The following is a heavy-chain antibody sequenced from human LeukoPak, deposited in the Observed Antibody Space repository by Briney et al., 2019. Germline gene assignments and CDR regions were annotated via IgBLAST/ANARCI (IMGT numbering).Heavy chain of an antibody. CDR3: AREFPDSTATGPAFDF. V-gene: IGHV3-7*01. J-gene: IGHJ3*01. CDR2: MQIDGSKK. Sequence: GGSLRLSCAASGFSFSRHWMSWVRQAPGKELEWVANMQIDGSKKYYVDSVKGRFIVSRDNTMNSLYLQMNSLRAEDTAMYYCAREFPDSTATGPAFDFWGQGTMVTVSS. D-gene: IGHD6-13*01. CDR1: GFSFSRHW.